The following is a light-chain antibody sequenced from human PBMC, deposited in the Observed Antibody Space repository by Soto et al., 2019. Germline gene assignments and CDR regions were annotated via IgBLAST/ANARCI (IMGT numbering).Light chain of an antibody. J-gene: IGLJ2*01. Sequence: QSVLTQPASVSGSPGQSITISCTGTSSDVGGYNYVSWYQQHPGKAPKLMIYEVSNRPSGISNRFSGSKSGSTASLTISGLQGEDAADYYCRSYGGSSTHVVFGGGTKVTVL. CDR3: RSYGGSSTHVV. V-gene: IGLV2-14*01. CDR1: SSDVGGYNY. CDR2: EVS.